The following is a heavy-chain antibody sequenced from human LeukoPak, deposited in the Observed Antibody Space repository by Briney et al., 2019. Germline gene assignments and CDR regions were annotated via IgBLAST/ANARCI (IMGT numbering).Heavy chain of an antibody. V-gene: IGHV1-69*01. Sequence: ASVKVSFKASGGTFSSYAISWVRQAPGQGLEWMGGIIPIFGTANYAQKFQGRVTITADESTSTAYMELSSLRSEDTAVYYCARNTAMVTYYFDYWGQGTLVTVSS. J-gene: IGHJ4*02. CDR1: GGTFSSYA. CDR2: IIPIFGTA. CDR3: ARNTAMVTYYFDY. D-gene: IGHD5-18*01.